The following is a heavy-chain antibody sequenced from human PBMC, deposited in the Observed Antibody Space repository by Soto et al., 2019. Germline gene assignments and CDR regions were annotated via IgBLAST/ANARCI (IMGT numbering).Heavy chain of an antibody. Sequence: GASVKVSCKASGFSFTGYYIHWLRQAPGQGLEWMGWINAHSGGTEYAQKFQGRVTLTRDTSIRTAYMTLGSLRSDDTAIYYCAKDLTRQLADWLDPWGQGTQVTVSS. CDR3: AKDLTRQLADWLDP. J-gene: IGHJ5*02. V-gene: IGHV1-2*02. CDR1: GFSFTGYY. D-gene: IGHD6-6*01. CDR2: INAHSGGT.